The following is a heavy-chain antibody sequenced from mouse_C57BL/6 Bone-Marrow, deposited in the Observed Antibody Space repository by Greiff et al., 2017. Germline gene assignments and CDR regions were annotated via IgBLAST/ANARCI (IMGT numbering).Heavy chain of an antibody. Sequence: QVQLKESGAELVRPGTSVKMSCKASGYTFTHYWIGWAKQRPGHGLEWIGDIYPGGGYTNYNEKFKGKATLTADKSSSTAYMQFSSLTSEDSAIYYCARSGYGNYSYYAMDYWGQGTSVTVSS. J-gene: IGHJ4*01. D-gene: IGHD2-1*01. CDR2: IYPGGGYT. CDR1: GYTFTHYW. V-gene: IGHV1-63*01. CDR3: ARSGYGNYSYYAMDY.